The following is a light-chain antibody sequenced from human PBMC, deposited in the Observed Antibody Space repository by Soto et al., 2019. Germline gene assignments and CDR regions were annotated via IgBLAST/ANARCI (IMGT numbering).Light chain of an antibody. CDR1: QTISSK. V-gene: IGKV3-15*01. Sequence: EIVMTQSPATLSVSPGERVTLSCRASQTISSKLAWYQQQPGQAPRLLINDASTRAAGVPARFSGSGSGTEFTLTISSLQSEDFAVYYCQQYYSWPPATFGQGTKLEIK. CDR2: DAS. J-gene: IGKJ2*01. CDR3: QQYYSWPPAT.